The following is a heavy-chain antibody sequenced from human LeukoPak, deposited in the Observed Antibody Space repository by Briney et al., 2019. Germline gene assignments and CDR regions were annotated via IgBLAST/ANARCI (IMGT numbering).Heavy chain of an antibody. V-gene: IGHV3-23*01. J-gene: IGHJ3*02. CDR3: AKDPDGDYVGAFDM. Sequence: GGSLRLSCAASKSTFSSFAITWVRQAPGKGLEWVSSISGSGHSTYYADSVRGRFTISRDNSKNTLYLQMNSLRAEDTAVYYCAKDPDGDYVGAFDMWGPGTMVTVSS. CDR1: KSTFSSFA. D-gene: IGHD4-17*01. CDR2: ISGSGHST.